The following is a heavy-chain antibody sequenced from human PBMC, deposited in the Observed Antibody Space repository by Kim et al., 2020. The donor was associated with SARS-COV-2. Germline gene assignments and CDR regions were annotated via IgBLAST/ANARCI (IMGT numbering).Heavy chain of an antibody. CDR2: ISYDGSNK. Sequence: GGSLRLSCAASGFTFSSYGMHWVRQAPGKGLEWVAVISYDGSNKYYADSVKGRFTISRDNSKNTLYLQMNSLRAEDTAVYYCARNELFGHLRAADYWGQGTLVTVSS. J-gene: IGHJ4*02. CDR3: ARNELFGHLRAADY. CDR1: GFTFSSYG. D-gene: IGHD3-10*02. V-gene: IGHV3-33*05.